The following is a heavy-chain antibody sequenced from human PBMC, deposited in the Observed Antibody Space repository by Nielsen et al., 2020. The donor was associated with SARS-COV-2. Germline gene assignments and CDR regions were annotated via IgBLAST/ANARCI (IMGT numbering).Heavy chain of an antibody. CDR1: GYSFTSYW. J-gene: IGHJ5*02. V-gene: IGHV5-51*01. CDR3: ARSGITMVRGVITRGWFDP. Sequence: ESLKISCKGSGYSFTSYWIGWVRQMPGKGLEWMGIIYPGDSDTRYSPSFQGQVTISADKSISTAYLQWSSLKASDTAMYYCARSGITMVRGVITRGWFDPWGQGTLVTVSS. CDR2: IYPGDSDT. D-gene: IGHD3-10*01.